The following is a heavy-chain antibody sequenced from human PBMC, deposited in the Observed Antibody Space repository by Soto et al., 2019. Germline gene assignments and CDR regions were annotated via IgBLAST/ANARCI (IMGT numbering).Heavy chain of an antibody. CDR1: GFTFSSYG. V-gene: IGHV3-30*18. Sequence: GGSLRLSCAASGFTFSSYGMHWVRQAPGKGLEWVAVISYDGSNKYYADSVKGRFTIPRDNSKNTLYLQMNSLRAEDTAVYYCAKLSVIEDNCIDLWGQGTFVTVSS. CDR3: AKLSVIEDNCIDL. CDR2: ISYDGSNK. J-gene: IGHJ5*02.